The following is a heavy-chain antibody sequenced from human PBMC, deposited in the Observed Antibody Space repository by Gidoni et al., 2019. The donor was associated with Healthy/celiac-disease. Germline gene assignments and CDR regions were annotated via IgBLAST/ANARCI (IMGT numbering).Heavy chain of an antibody. CDR3: ARDTSSGADY. Sequence: QVQLQESGPGLVKPSGTLSRTGAVSGGSISSSNWWRWVRQHPEKGLEWSGEIYHSGSTNYNPSLKSRATISVDKSKNQFSLKLSSVTAADTAVYYCARDTSSGADYWGQGTLVTVSS. J-gene: IGHJ4*02. D-gene: IGHD6-19*01. CDR2: IYHSGST. V-gene: IGHV4-4*02. CDR1: GGSISSSNW.